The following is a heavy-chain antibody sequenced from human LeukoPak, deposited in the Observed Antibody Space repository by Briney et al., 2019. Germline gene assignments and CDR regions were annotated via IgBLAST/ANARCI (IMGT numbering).Heavy chain of an antibody. CDR3: ARDRVIDGDYGSRTVYYYYGMDV. J-gene: IGHJ6*04. D-gene: IGHD4-17*01. CDR1: RGSLSGYY. V-gene: IGHV4-34*01. CDR2: INNSGSP. Sequence: SGTLPLTCAVYRGSLSGYYCSWIRQPPGKGLEWIGEINNSGSPNYNPSLKSRVTISVDTSKNQFSLKLSSVTAADTAVYYCARDRVIDGDYGSRTVYYYYGMDVWGEGTTVTVPS.